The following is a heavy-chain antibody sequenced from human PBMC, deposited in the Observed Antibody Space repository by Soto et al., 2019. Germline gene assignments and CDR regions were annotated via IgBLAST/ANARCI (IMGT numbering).Heavy chain of an antibody. Sequence: PSETLSLTCTVSGGSISSYYWSWIRQPPGKGLEWIGYIYYSGSTSYNPSLKSRVTISVDTSKNQFSLKLSSVTAADTAVYYCARLGGYSPFEYWGQGTLVTVSS. CDR2: IYYSGST. CDR1: GGSISSYY. D-gene: IGHD3-22*01. J-gene: IGHJ4*02. CDR3: ARLGGYSPFEY. V-gene: IGHV4-59*08.